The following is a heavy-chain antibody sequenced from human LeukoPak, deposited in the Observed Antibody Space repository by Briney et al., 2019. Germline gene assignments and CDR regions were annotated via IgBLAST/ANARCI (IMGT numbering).Heavy chain of an antibody. J-gene: IGHJ3*02. Sequence: GGSLRLSCAASGFTFSSYAMSWVRQAPGKGLEWVSAISGSGVSTYYADSVKGRLTISRDNSKNTLYLQMNTLRAEDTALYYCAKFTTYYYDLDIWGQGTMVTVSS. D-gene: IGHD3-22*01. CDR2: ISGSGVST. CDR3: AKFTTYYYDLDI. V-gene: IGHV3-23*01. CDR1: GFTFSSYA.